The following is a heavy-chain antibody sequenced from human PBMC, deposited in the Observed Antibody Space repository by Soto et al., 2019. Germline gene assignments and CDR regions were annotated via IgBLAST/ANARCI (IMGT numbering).Heavy chain of an antibody. CDR3: ARFVWCGAVDC. J-gene: IGHJ4*02. D-gene: IGHD2-21*01. Sequence: VQLQESGPGLVKPSGTLSLTCTVSGASISSNEWWSWVRQPPGKGLEWIGQFHHTGPTHYNPSLESRVIISVDKPKNQFSLKMDYVTAADTAVYYCARFVWCGAVDCWGQGTLVIVSS. CDR2: FHHTGPT. V-gene: IGHV4-4*02. CDR1: GASISSNEW.